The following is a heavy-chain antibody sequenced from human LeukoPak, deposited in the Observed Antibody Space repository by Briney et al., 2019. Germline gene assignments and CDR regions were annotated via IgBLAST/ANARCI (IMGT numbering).Heavy chain of an antibody. D-gene: IGHD6-13*01. Sequence: GASVKVSCKASGYTFTSYGISWVRQAPGQGLEWMGWISAYNGNTNYAQKLQGRVTMTTDTSTSTAYMELRSLRSDDTAVYYCARFERLVGQQLVPAMNDYWGQGTLVTVSS. CDR2: ISAYNGNT. J-gene: IGHJ4*02. V-gene: IGHV1-18*01. CDR1: GYTFTSYG. CDR3: ARFERLVGQQLVPAMNDY.